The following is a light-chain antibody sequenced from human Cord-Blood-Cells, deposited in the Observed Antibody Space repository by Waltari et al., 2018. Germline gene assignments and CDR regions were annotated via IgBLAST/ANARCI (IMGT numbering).Light chain of an antibody. CDR1: SSNIGAGYD. V-gene: IGLV1-40*01. CDR2: GTT. Sequence: QSVLTQPPSVSGAPGQRVTISCTGSSSNIGAGYDVHWYQQLPGTAPKILIYGTTNRPSGFPDRFSGSKSGTSASLAITGLQAEDEADYYCQSYDSSLSALYVFGTGTKVTVL. CDR3: QSYDSSLSALYV. J-gene: IGLJ1*01.